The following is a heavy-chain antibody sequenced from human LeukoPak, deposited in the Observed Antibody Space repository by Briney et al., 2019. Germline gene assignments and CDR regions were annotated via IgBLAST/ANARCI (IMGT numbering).Heavy chain of an antibody. CDR2: ITISGTYI. CDR3: TRDLSATARAYYY. J-gene: IGHJ4*02. V-gene: IGHV3-21*01. CDR1: GFILSDYN. D-gene: IGHD1-26*01. Sequence: GGSLRLSCAASGFILSDYNMHWVRQAPGKGLEWVSFITISGTYITYADSVKGRFTISRDNAKNSLYLQMNSLRAEDTAVYYCTRDLSATARAYYYWGQGTLVTVSS.